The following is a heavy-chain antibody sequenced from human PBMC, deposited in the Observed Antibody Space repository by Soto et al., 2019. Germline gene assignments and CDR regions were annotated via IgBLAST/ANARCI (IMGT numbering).Heavy chain of an antibody. CDR2: ISGSGGST. D-gene: IGHD6-6*01. V-gene: IGHV3-23*01. J-gene: IGHJ6*03. CDR3: AKGLVGTYYYYMDV. CDR1: GFTFSSYA. Sequence: GGSLRLSCAASGFTFSSYAMSWVRQAPGKGLEWVSAISGSGGSTYYADSVKGRFTISRDNSKNTLYLQMNSLRAEDTAVYYCAKGLVGTYYYYMDVWGKGTTVTVSS.